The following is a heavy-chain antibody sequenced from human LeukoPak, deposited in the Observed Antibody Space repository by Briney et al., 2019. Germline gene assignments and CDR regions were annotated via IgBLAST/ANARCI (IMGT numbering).Heavy chain of an antibody. CDR2: IYYSGST. J-gene: IGHJ3*01. CDR3: ARLLWFFSAGNAFDF. D-gene: IGHD3-10*01. CDR1: GGSITTYH. Sequence: PSETLSLTCTLFGGSITTYHWSWIRQPPGKGLEWIGYIYYSGSTNYNPSLKSRVTISVDTSKNQFSLKLSSVTAADTAVYYCARLLWFFSAGNAFDFWGQGKMVTVSS. V-gene: IGHV4-59*01.